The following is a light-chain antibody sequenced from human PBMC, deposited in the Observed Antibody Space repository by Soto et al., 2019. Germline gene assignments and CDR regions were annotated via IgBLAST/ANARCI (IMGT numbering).Light chain of an antibody. CDR2: DVN. CDR1: SSDVGGYNY. J-gene: IGLJ2*01. CDR3: CSYAGTNTWL. Sequence: QSALTQPRSVSGSPGQSVTISCTGTSSDVGGYNYVSWYQQYPGRAPKVMIYDVNKRPSGVPARFSGSKSGNTASLTISGLQAEDEADYYCCSYAGTNTWLFSGGTKLTVL. V-gene: IGLV2-11*01.